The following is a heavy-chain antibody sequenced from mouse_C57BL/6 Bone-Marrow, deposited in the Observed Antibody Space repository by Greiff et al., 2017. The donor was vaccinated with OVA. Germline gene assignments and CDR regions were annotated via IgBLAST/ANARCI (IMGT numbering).Heavy chain of an antibody. J-gene: IGHJ1*03. CDR3: ARARAYWYFDV. Sequence: EVKLMESGGDLVKPGGSLKLSCAASGFTFSSYGMSWVRQTPDKRLEWVATISSGGSYTYYPDSVKGRFTIARDNAKNTLYLQMRSLKSEDTAMYYCARARAYWYFDVWGTGTTVTVSS. D-gene: IGHD3-1*01. V-gene: IGHV5-6*01. CDR2: ISSGGSYT. CDR1: GFTFSSYG.